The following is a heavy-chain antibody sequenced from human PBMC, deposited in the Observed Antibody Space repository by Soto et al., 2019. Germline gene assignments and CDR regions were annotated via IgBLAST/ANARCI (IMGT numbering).Heavy chain of an antibody. Sequence: QVQLVESGGGVVQPGRSLRLSCVASGFTFSRFGMHWVRQAPGKGLEWVAVISNDGSAEYFADSVRGRFTISRDNSRNTMQLQMDSLGPEDTALYYCTKEGNDHYSCSKWCFDWWGQGTLVTVSS. CDR1: GFTFSRFG. V-gene: IGHV3-30*18. D-gene: IGHD3-9*01. CDR3: TKEGNDHYSCSKWCFDW. CDR2: ISNDGSAE. J-gene: IGHJ4*02.